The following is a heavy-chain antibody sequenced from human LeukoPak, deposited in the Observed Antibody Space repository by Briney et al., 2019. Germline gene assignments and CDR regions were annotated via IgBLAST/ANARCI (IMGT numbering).Heavy chain of an antibody. Sequence: GGSLRLSCAASGFTFSNYAMHWVRLAPGKGLEWVTIISDNGNYKYYADSVQGRFAISRDNSKNTLYLQINRLRVEDTALYYCAKGDGSFVMDSWGQGTLVTVSS. V-gene: IGHV3-30*09. D-gene: IGHD3-16*02. CDR3: AKGDGSFVMDS. CDR1: GFTFSNYA. CDR2: ISDNGNYK. J-gene: IGHJ4*02.